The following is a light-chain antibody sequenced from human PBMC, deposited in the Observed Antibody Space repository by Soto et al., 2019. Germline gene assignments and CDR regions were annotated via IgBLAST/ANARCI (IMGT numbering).Light chain of an antibody. CDR3: SSYTSSSTHVV. V-gene: IGLV2-14*01. J-gene: IGLJ2*01. CDR2: DVS. Sequence: QSVLTQPASVSGSPGQSITISCTGTSSDVGGYNYVSWYQQHPGKAPKLMIYDVSNRPSGVSNRFSGSKSGNTASLTISGLQAEDEAEYYGSSYTSSSTHVVFGGGTQLTVL. CDR1: SSDVGGYNY.